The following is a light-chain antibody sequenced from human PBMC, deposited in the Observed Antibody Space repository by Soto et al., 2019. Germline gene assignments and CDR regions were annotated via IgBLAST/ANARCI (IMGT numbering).Light chain of an antibody. CDR1: QSVNNW. Sequence: DIQMTQYPSTLSAAVGERVTISCRDGQSVNNWLAWYQRQPGKAPKLLIYDASSLESGVPSRFRGSGSATEFTLTISSLQPDEFATYYCQHYKMSSPWTFGQGTKVDIK. CDR3: QHYKMSSPWT. V-gene: IGKV1-5*01. J-gene: IGKJ1*01. CDR2: DAS.